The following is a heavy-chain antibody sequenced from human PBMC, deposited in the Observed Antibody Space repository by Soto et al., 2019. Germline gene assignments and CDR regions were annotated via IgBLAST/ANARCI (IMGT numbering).Heavy chain of an antibody. CDR3: ANSPTIAARPYDYYYGMDV. CDR2: INWNSGSI. Sequence: PVGSLRLSCAASGFTFDDYAMHWVRQVPGKGLEWVSGINWNSGSIGYADSVKGRFTISRDNSKNTLYLQMNSLRAEDTAVYYCANSPTIAARPYDYYYGMDVWGQGTTVTVSS. V-gene: IGHV3-9*01. J-gene: IGHJ6*02. CDR1: GFTFDDYA. D-gene: IGHD6-6*01.